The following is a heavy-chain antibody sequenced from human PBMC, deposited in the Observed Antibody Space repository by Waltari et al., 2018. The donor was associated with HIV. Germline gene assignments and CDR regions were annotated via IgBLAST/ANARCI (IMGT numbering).Heavy chain of an antibody. Sequence: QVQLVESGGGVVQPGRSLRPPCAASGFTFNNHGIHWVRQAPGKGLEWVAVISYDRSTKDYADSVKGRFTISRDNSKKTVYLQMNSLRAEDTAVYYCAKDRAFFQVGYSIIWGQGTLVTVSS. D-gene: IGHD5-12*01. V-gene: IGHV3-30*18. J-gene: IGHJ4*02. CDR3: AKDRAFFQVGYSII. CDR1: GFTFNNHG. CDR2: ISYDRSTK.